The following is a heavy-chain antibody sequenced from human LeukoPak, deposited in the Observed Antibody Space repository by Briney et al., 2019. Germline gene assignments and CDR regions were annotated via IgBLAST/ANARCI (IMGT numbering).Heavy chain of an antibody. CDR2: INPSGGST. Sequence: ASVKVSCKASGYTFTSYYMHWVRQAPGQGLEWMGIINPSGGSTSYAQKFQGRVTMTRDTSTSTVYMELSSLRSEDTAVYYCARDTAAAAATRGWFDPWGQGTLVTVSS. CDR3: ARDTAAAAATRGWFDP. CDR1: GYTFTSYY. J-gene: IGHJ5*02. D-gene: IGHD6-13*01. V-gene: IGHV1-46*01.